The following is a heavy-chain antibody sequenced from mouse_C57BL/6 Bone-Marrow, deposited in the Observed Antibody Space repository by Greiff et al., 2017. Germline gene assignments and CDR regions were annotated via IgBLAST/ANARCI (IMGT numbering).Heavy chain of an antibody. CDR1: GFSLTSYG. V-gene: IGHV2-2*01. D-gene: IGHD2-4*01. J-gene: IGHJ3*01. Sequence: QVQLKQSGPGLVQPSQSLSITCTVSGFSLTSYGVHWVRQSPGKGLEWLGVIWSGGSTDYNAAFISRLSISKDNSKSQVFFKMNSLQADDTAIYYCARSADYDYEGFAYWGQGTLVTVSA. CDR3: ARSADYDYEGFAY. CDR2: IWSGGST.